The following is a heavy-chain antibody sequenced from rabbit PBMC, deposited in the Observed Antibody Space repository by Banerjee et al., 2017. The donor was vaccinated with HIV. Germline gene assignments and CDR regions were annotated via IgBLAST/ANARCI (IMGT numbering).Heavy chain of an antibody. CDR2: INTISGDT. CDR1: GFDFSGYY. V-gene: IGHV1S40*01. D-gene: IGHD4-1*01. J-gene: IGHJ4*01. CDR3: ARDLAGVIGWNFNL. Sequence: GGSLKLSCKASGFDFSGYYMSWVRQAPGKGLEWIACINTISGDTVYATWAKGRFTISKTSSTTVTLQMTSLTAADTATYFCARDLAGVIGWNFNLWGPGTLVTVS.